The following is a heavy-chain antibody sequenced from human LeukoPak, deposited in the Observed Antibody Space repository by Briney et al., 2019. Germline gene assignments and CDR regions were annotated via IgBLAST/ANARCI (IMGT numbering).Heavy chain of an antibody. Sequence: GASVKVSCKASGYTFTSYYMHWVRQAPGQGLEWMGIINPSGGSTSYAQKLQGRVTMTTDTSTSTAYMELRSLRSDDTAVYYCARVGGAMTVVDAFDIWGQGTMVTVSS. CDR2: INPSGGST. CDR1: GYTFTSYY. J-gene: IGHJ3*02. V-gene: IGHV1-46*01. D-gene: IGHD2-2*01. CDR3: ARVGGAMTVVDAFDI.